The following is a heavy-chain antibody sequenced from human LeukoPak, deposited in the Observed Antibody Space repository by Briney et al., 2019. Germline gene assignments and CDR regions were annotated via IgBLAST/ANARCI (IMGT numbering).Heavy chain of an antibody. CDR3: ARDSTRGELRFLEWLSYDY. V-gene: IGHV3-30*02. CDR2: IRHDGNDK. J-gene: IGHJ4*02. CDR1: GFTFTSYG. D-gene: IGHD3-3*01. Sequence: PGGSLRLSCVASGFTFTSYGMHWVRQAPGKGLEWVALIRHDGNDKYYAETVKGRFTISRDNSKNTLYLQMNSLRAEDTAVYYCARDSTRGELRFLEWLSYDYWGQGTLVTVSS.